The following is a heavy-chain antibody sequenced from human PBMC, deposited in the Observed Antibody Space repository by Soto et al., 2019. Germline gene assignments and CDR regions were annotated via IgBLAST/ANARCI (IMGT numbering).Heavy chain of an antibody. D-gene: IGHD3-3*01. CDR1: GGTFSSYA. CDR2: IIPFFGTA. J-gene: IGHJ6*02. Sequence: QVQLVQSGAEVKKPGYSVKGSCKASGGTFSSYAISWVRQAPGHGLEWMGGIIPFFGTANYAQKFQGRVKITAEKSTSTAYMELSSLRSEDTAVYYCASPYDFWSGLSYYYYGMDVWGQGTTVTVSS. CDR3: ASPYDFWSGLSYYYYGMDV. V-gene: IGHV1-69*06.